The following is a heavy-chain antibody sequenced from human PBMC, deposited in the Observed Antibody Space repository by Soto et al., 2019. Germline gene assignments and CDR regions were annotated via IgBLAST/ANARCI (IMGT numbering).Heavy chain of an antibody. CDR1: GCIFAGYW. Sequence: VESLKLSCTVSGCIFAGYWITCVRQKPGKCLYCMGRIDPSDSQTYYSPSFRGHVTISATKSITTVFLQWSSLRASDTAMYYCARQIYDSDTGPNFQYYFDSWGQGTPVTVSS. D-gene: IGHD3-22*01. CDR3: ARQIYDSDTGPNFQYYFDS. J-gene: IGHJ4*02. CDR2: IDPSDSQT. V-gene: IGHV5-10-1*01.